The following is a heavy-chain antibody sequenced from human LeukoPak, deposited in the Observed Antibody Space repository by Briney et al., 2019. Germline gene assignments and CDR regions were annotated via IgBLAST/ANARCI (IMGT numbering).Heavy chain of an antibody. CDR3: ARDRGYCSGGSCYWGGDFDY. J-gene: IGHJ4*02. Sequence: GGSLRLSCAASGVTFSSYSMNWVRQAPGKVLEWVSYISSSSSTIYYADSLKGRFTISRENPKNSLYLQMNSLRAEDTAVYYCARDRGYCSGGSCYWGGDFDYWGQGTLVTVSS. D-gene: IGHD2-15*01. CDR1: GVTFSSYS. V-gene: IGHV3-48*01. CDR2: ISSSSSTI.